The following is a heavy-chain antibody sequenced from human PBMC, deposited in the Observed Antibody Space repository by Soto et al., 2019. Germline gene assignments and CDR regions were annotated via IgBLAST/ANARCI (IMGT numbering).Heavy chain of an antibody. V-gene: IGHV3-15*01. CDR3: TTVMVTYDWASGHYTVDYFDA. Sequence: GSLRLSCAASGLSFTNAWMSWVRQVAGKGLEWVGRIKSKNDGGTTDYAAPVKGRFTISRDDSQNTLYLQMNSLKTEDTAVYYCTTVMVTYDWASGHYTVDYFDAWCQGTVVTVYS. CDR2: IKSKNDGGTT. D-gene: IGHD3-3*01. CDR1: GLSFTNAW. J-gene: IGHJ4*02.